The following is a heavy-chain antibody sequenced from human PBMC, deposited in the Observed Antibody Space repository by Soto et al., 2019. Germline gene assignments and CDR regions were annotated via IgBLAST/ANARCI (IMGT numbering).Heavy chain of an antibody. CDR1: DGSINNGDW. J-gene: IGHJ4*02. D-gene: IGHD1-26*01. CDR3: ATRGIVGPIY. CDR2: VYHNGNT. Sequence: QVQLQESGTGLVEPSGTLSLTCNVYDGSINNGDWCSWVRQPPGKGLEWIGEVYHNGNTTYNASLKSRVTVSVDKSRNQFSLRLTSVTPADTAVYYCATRGIVGPIYWGQGTLVTVSS. V-gene: IGHV4-4*02.